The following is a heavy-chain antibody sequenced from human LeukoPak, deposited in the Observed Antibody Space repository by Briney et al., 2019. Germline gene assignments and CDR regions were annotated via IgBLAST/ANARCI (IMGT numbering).Heavy chain of an antibody. CDR1: GDSISSSGYY. CDR2: IYYSGST. J-gene: IGHJ6*03. D-gene: IGHD6-13*01. Sequence: HPSETLSLTCTVSGDSISSSGYYWGWIRQPPGKGLEWIGSIYYSGSTYYNPSLKSRVTISVDTSKNQFSLKLSSVTAADTAVFYCARVASSSWYVDYYYYMDVWGKGTTVTVSS. V-gene: IGHV4-39*01. CDR3: ARVASSSWYVDYYYYMDV.